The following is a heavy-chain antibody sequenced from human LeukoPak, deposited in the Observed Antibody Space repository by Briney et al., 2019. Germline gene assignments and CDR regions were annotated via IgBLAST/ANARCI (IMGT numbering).Heavy chain of an antibody. J-gene: IGHJ6*03. D-gene: IGHD3-22*01. CDR3: AKGEKDGPGSMSLGYYSFYMDV. CDR1: GFSLSTNG. V-gene: IGHV3-30*18. Sequence: PGGSLRLSCAASGFSLSTNGLYWVRQAPGKGLEWVAVISYDGVNKYYGDSVKGRFTISRDNSKNTLYLKMNNLRVEDTAVYYCAKGEKDGPGSMSLGYYSFYMDVWGIGTTVSVSS. CDR2: ISYDGVNK.